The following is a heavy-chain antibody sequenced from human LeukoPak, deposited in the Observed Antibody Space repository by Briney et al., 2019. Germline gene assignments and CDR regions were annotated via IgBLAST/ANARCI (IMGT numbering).Heavy chain of an antibody. J-gene: IGHJ4*02. CDR3: ARGQRDSSGSFDY. CDR2: IYSGGST. Sequence: GGSLRLSCAASGFTVSSNYMSWVRQAPGKGLEWVSVIYSGGSTYYADSVKGRFTISRDNSKNTLYLQMNSLRAEDTAVYYFARGQRDSSGSFDYWGQGTLVTVSS. CDR1: GFTVSSNY. D-gene: IGHD3-22*01. V-gene: IGHV3-66*01.